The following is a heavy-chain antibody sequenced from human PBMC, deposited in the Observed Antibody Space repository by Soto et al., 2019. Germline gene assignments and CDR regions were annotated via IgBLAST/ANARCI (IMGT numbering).Heavy chain of an antibody. Sequence: SETLSLTCAVSGGSISSSNWWSWVRQPPGKGLEWIGEIYHSGSTNYNPSLKSRVTLSVDKSKNQFSLKLSSVTAEDTAVYYCAKLGSLGHPYYYGMDVWGPGTTVTVSS. V-gene: IGHV4-4*02. J-gene: IGHJ6*02. CDR2: IYHSGST. CDR3: AKLGSLGHPYYYGMDV. CDR1: GGSISSSNW. D-gene: IGHD3-16*01.